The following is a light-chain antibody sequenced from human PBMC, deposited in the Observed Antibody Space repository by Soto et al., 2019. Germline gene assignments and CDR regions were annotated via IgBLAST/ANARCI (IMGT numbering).Light chain of an antibody. CDR3: QQRSNWQGLT. CDR2: RTS. V-gene: IGKV3D-11*02. CDR1: QSISSN. Sequence: EIVMTQSPATLSVSPGERATLSCRASQSISSNLAWYQQKPGQAPRLLMFRTSSRATGIPARFSGSGSGTDFTLTISSLEPEDFAVYYCQQRSNWQGLTFGGGTKVDIK. J-gene: IGKJ4*01.